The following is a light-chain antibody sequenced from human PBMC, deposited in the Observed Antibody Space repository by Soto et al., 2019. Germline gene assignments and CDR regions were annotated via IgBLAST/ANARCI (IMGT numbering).Light chain of an antibody. V-gene: IGLV2-8*01. J-gene: IGLJ1*01. CDR3: NSYADSNTYV. CDR2: DVS. Sequence: QSALTQPPSASGSPGQSVTISCTGTSSDVGRYNFVSWYQHHPGKAPKLLIYDVSLRPSGVPDRFSGSKSGNTASLTVSGLQAEDEADYYCNSYADSNTYVFGTGTKLTVL. CDR1: SSDVGRYNF.